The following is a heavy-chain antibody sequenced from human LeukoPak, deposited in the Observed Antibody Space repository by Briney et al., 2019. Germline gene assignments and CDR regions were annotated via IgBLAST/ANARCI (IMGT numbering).Heavy chain of an antibody. CDR1: GGSFSGYY. CDR2: INHSGST. D-gene: IGHD6-13*01. V-gene: IGHV4-34*01. Sequence: SETLSLTCAVYGGSFSGYYWSWIRQPPGKGLEWIGEINHSGSTNYNPPLKSRVTISVDTSKNQFSLKLSSVTAADTAVYYCARGGLWSSSWYGYWGQGTLVTVSS. J-gene: IGHJ4*02. CDR3: ARGGLWSSSWYGY.